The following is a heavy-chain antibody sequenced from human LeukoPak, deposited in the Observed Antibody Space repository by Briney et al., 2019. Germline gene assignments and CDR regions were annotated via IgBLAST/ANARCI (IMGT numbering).Heavy chain of an antibody. CDR2: INPNSGGT. J-gene: IGHJ4*02. D-gene: IGHD6-19*01. CDR1: GYTFTGYY. CDR3: AREEGSGCYDS. V-gene: IGHV1-2*02. Sequence: GASVKVSCKASGYTFTGYYMHWVRQDPGQGLEWMGWINPNSGGTNYAQKFQGRVTMTRDTSITTAYMELSRLRSDDTAVYYCAREEGSGCYDSWGQGSRLTVSS.